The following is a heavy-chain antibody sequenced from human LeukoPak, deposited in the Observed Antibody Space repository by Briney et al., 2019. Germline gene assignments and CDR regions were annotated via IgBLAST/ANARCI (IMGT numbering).Heavy chain of an antibody. V-gene: IGHV3-33*01. D-gene: IGHD3-22*01. Sequence: PGGSLRLSCAASGFTFSSYGMHWVRQAPGKGLEWVAVIWSDGSNKYYADSVKSRFTISRDNSKNTLYLQMNSLRAEDTAVYYCARSSGYPFFDFWGQGTLVTVSS. CDR3: ARSSGYPFFDF. CDR1: GFTFSSYG. CDR2: IWSDGSNK. J-gene: IGHJ5*01.